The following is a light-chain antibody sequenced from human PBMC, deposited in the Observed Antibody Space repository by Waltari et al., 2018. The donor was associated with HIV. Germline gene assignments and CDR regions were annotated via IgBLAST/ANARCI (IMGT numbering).Light chain of an antibody. V-gene: IGKV4-1*01. CDR2: WAS. Sequence: DIVMTQSPDSLVVSLGERATINCKSSQNVLSSSNNMNYLAWYQQKPGQPPKLLINWASTRESGVPERFSGSESGTDFTLTISGLQAEDVAGYYCQQYYDTPLTFGGGTKVEIK. CDR1: QNVLSSSNNMNY. J-gene: IGKJ4*01. CDR3: QQYYDTPLT.